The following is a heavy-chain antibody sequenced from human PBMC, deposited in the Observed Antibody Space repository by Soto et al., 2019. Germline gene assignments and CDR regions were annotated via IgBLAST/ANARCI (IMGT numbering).Heavy chain of an antibody. CDR2: IYYSGST. J-gene: IGHJ4*02. D-gene: IGHD3-16*02. CDR3: ASSYDYVWGSYRYYFDY. V-gene: IGHV4-39*01. Sequence: QLQLQESGPGLVKPSETLSLTCTVSGGSISSSSYHWGWIRQPPGKGLEWIGSIYYSGSTYQNPSLKSRVTISVDTSKNQFSLKLSSVTAADTAAYYCASSYDYVWGSYRYYFDYWGQGTLVTVSS. CDR1: GGSISSSSYH.